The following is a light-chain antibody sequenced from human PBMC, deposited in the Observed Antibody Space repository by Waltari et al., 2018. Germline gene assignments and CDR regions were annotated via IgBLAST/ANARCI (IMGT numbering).Light chain of an antibody. V-gene: IGKV1-5*03. Sequence: DIQITQSPSTLSASVGDSVTITCRASQTISTWLAWYQQKPGKAPKLLIYKASSLESGVPSRFSGSGSGTEFTLTISSLQPDDSATYYCQQYNSFPWTFGQGTKVQI. CDR3: QQYNSFPWT. J-gene: IGKJ1*01. CDR2: KAS. CDR1: QTISTW.